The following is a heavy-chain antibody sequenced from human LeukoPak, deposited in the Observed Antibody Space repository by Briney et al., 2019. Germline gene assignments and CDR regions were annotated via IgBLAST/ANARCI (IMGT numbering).Heavy chain of an antibody. CDR3: ARDSRSGGDCYFDY. D-gene: IGHD2-21*02. Sequence: SETLSLTCTVSGGSISSGSYYWSWIRQPAGKGLEWIGRIYTSGSTNYNPSLKSRVTISVDTSKNQFSLKLSSVTAADTAVYYCARDSRSGGDCYFDYWGQGTLVTVSS. J-gene: IGHJ4*02. CDR2: IYTSGST. V-gene: IGHV4-61*02. CDR1: GGSISSGSYY.